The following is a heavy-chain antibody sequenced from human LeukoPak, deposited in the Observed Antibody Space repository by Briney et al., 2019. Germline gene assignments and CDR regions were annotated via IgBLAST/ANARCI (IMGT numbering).Heavy chain of an antibody. CDR2: IYTSGST. V-gene: IGHV4-4*07. D-gene: IGHD3-22*01. CDR1: GVSISSYY. J-gene: IGHJ4*02. CDR3: ARDRYYYDSSGYYLLDY. Sequence: SETLSLTCTVSGVSISSYYWSWIRQPAGKGLEWIGRIYTSGSTNYNPYLKSRVTMSVDTSKNQFSQKLSSVTAADTAVYYCARDRYYYDSSGYYLLDYWGQGTLVTVSS.